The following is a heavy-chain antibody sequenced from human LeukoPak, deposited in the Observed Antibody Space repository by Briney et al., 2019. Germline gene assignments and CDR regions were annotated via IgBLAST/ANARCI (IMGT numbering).Heavy chain of an antibody. CDR2: IYTSGNT. CDR1: GDSISSYF. CDR3: VRGGRAATDNYFDP. D-gene: IGHD1-1*01. V-gene: IGHV4-4*07. Sequence: SETLSLTCAVSGDSISSYFWNWIRQPAGKRLEWIGRIYTSGNTNYSPSLRSRVTMSVDTSKNQFSLKLSSVTAADTAVYYCVRGGRAATDNYFDPWGQGTLVTVSS. J-gene: IGHJ5*02.